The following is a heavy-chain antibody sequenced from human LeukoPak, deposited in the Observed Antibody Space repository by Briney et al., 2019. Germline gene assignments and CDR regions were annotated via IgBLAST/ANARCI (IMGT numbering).Heavy chain of an antibody. Sequence: GRSLRLSCAASGFPFSSYPMHWVRQAPGKGLEWVALISYDGNNKYYADSVKGRFTISRDNSKNTLYLQMNSLRPDDTAMYSCASAATATVDYWGQGTLVTVSS. V-gene: IGHV3-30*01. CDR1: GFPFSSYP. CDR3: ASAATATVDY. J-gene: IGHJ4*02. CDR2: ISYDGNNK. D-gene: IGHD1-1*01.